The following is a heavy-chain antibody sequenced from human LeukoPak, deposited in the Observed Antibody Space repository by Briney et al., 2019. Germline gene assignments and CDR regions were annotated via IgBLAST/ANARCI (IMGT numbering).Heavy chain of an antibody. CDR1: GGSFSGYY. D-gene: IGHD1-26*01. J-gene: IGHJ4*02. CDR2: IYYSGTT. V-gene: IGHV4-34*01. CDR3: ARVKSRGSHIDY. Sequence: SGTLSLTCAVYGGSFSGYYWSWIRQPPGKGLEWIGSIYYSGTTHYNPSLESRVTISVDTSKNQFSLKLASVTAADTAVYYCARVKSRGSHIDYWGQGTLVTVSS.